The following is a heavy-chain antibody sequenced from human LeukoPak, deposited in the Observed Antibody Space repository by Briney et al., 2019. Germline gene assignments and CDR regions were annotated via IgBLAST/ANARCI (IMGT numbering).Heavy chain of an antibody. CDR2: ISGGAGTP. Sequence: GGSLRLSCAASGFSFSSYAMSWVRQAPGKGLEWVSGISGGAGTPYYADSVKGRFTISRDNSKSTLYLQMTSLRAEDTAVYYCAKRRTTVITMDYFDYWGQGTLVTVSS. D-gene: IGHD4-17*01. J-gene: IGHJ4*02. CDR3: AKRRTTVITMDYFDY. CDR1: GFSFSSYA. V-gene: IGHV3-23*01.